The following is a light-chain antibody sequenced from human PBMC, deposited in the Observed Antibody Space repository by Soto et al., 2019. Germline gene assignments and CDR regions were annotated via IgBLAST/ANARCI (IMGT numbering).Light chain of an antibody. V-gene: IGKV1-5*03. J-gene: IGKJ1*01. Sequence: DIQMTQSPSTLSASVGDRVTITCRASQSISDWLAWYQQKPGKAPKFLIYKASNLESGVPSRFSGSGSGTEFTLTISSVQPEDFATYYCQYYDSYSWTFGQGTKVEIK. CDR2: KAS. CDR3: QYYDSYSWT. CDR1: QSISDW.